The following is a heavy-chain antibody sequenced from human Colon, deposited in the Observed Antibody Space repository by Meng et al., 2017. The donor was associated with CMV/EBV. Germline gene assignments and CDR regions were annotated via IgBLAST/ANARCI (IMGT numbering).Heavy chain of an antibody. J-gene: IGHJ4*02. CDR3: ARGGLGYCSSTSCYTGIWFDY. V-gene: IGHV1-69*05. Sequence: SYAISWVRQAPGQGLEWMGGLIPIFGTANYAQKFQGRVTITTDESTSTAYMELSSLRSEDTAVYYCARGGLGYCSSTSCYTGIWFDYWGQGTLVTVSS. D-gene: IGHD2-2*02. CDR2: LIPIFGTA. CDR1: SYA.